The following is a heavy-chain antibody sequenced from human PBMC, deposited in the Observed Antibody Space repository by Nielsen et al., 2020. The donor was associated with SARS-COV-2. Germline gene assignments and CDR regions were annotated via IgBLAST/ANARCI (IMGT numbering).Heavy chain of an antibody. CDR1: GFTFSRHW. V-gene: IGHV3-74*01. CDR3: ARDWSSGSGSSYYYYGMDV. CDR2: IDRDGTFR. Sequence: GESLKISCAASGFTFSRHWMHWVRQVPGKGLVWVSRIDRDGTFRAYADSVKGRFTISRDNAKNSLYLQMNSLRAEDTAVYYCARDWSSGSGSSYYYYGMDVWGQGTTVTVSS. D-gene: IGHD3-10*01. J-gene: IGHJ6*02.